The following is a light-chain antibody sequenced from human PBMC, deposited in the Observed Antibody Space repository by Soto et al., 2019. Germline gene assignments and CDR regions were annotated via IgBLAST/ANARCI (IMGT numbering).Light chain of an antibody. CDR3: SSYTSSSTPDV. J-gene: IGLJ1*01. Sequence: QSVLTQPASVSGSPGQSITISCTGTSSDVGGYNYVSWYQHHPVKAPKLMIYDVTNRPSGVSDRFSGSKSGNTASLTISGLQAEDEADYYCSSYTSSSTPDVFGTGTKVTVL. CDR2: DVT. V-gene: IGLV2-14*03. CDR1: SSDVGGYNY.